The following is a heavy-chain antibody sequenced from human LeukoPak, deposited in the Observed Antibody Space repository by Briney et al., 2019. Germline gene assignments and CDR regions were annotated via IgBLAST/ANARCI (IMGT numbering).Heavy chain of an antibody. D-gene: IGHD3-22*01. CDR1: GYTLTTYG. CDR2: ISAYNGNT. Sequence: AASVKVSCTTSGYTLTTYGISWVRQAPGQGLEWMGWISAYNGNTTYAQKLQGRVTMTTDASTSTAYMELRSLRSDDTAVYYCARDRGNYDSSDPLDYWGQGTLVTVSS. V-gene: IGHV1-18*01. CDR3: ARDRGNYDSSDPLDY. J-gene: IGHJ4*02.